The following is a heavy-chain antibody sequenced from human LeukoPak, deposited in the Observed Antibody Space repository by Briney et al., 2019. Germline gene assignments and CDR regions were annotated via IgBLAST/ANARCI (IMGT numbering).Heavy chain of an antibody. J-gene: IGHJ6*03. CDR3: ATTLRPYYGSGSYYYMDV. CDR2: FDPEDGET. CDR1: GYTLTELS. Sequence: ASVKVSCKVTGYTLTELSMHWVRQAPGKGLEWMGGFDPEDGETIYAQKFQGRVTMTEDTSTDTAYMELSSLRSEDTAVYYCATTLRPYYGSGSYYYMDVWGKGTTVTISS. D-gene: IGHD3-10*01. V-gene: IGHV1-24*01.